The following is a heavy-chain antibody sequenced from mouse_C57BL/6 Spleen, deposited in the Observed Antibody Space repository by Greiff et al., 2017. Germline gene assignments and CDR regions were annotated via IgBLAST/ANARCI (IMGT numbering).Heavy chain of an antibody. CDR1: GYTFTSYW. Sequence: VQLHQPGAELVMPGASVKLSCKASGYTFTSYWMHWVKQRPGQGLEWIGEIDPSDSYTNYNQKFKGKSTLTVDKSSSTAYMQLSSLTSEDSAVYYCARGRDDYYAMDYWGQGTSVTVSS. V-gene: IGHV1-69*01. CDR2: IDPSDSYT. J-gene: IGHJ4*01. CDR3: ARGRDDYYAMDY.